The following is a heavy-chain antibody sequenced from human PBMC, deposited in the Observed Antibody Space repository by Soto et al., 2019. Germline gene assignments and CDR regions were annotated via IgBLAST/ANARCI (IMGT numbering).Heavy chain of an antibody. D-gene: IGHD6-6*01. Sequence: QVQLQQWGAGLLKPSETLSLTCAVYGGSFSGYYWSWIRQPPGKGLEWIGEINHSGSTNYNPSLKSRVTISVDTSKNQFSLKLSSVTAADTAVYYCARCLRRKYSSSSRYYYYGMDVWGQGTTVTVSS. CDR3: ARCLRRKYSSSSRYYYYGMDV. CDR2: INHSGST. V-gene: IGHV4-34*01. CDR1: GGSFSGYY. J-gene: IGHJ6*02.